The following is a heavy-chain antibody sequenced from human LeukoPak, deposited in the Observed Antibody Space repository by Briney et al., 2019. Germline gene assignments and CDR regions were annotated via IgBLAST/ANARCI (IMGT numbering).Heavy chain of an antibody. CDR2: IGTAGDT. CDR3: ARAGYSYDINASDI. CDR1: GFTFSSYD. J-gene: IGHJ3*02. Sequence: QTGGSLRLSCAASGFTFSSYDMHWVRQATGKGLEWVSAIGTAGDTYYPGSVKGRFTISRENAKNSLYLQMNSLRAGDTAVYYCARAGYSYDINASDIWGQGTMVTVSS. V-gene: IGHV3-13*01. D-gene: IGHD5-18*01.